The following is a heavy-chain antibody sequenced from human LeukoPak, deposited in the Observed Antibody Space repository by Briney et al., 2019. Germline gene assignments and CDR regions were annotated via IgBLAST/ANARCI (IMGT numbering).Heavy chain of an antibody. Sequence: SETLSLTCAVSGGSISSHNWWSWVRQPPGKGLEWVGEIHLGGSTNYHPSLKSRVTISLDESKMQFSLKLSSVTAADTAVYYCARGGGYSSGWYALDYWGQGTLVTLSS. J-gene: IGHJ4*02. CDR3: ARGGGYSSGWYALDY. CDR1: GGSISSHNW. CDR2: IHLGGST. V-gene: IGHV4-4*02. D-gene: IGHD6-19*01.